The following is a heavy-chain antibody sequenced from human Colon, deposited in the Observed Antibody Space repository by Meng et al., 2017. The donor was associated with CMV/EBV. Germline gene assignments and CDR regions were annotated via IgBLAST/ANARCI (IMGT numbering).Heavy chain of an antibody. CDR2: INPNMGGT. CDR1: GYTPPGYA. CDR3: ARAGDDYFDL. D-gene: IGHD5-24*01. V-gene: IGHV1-2*02. Sequence: ASVKVSCKASGYTPPGYAMYWVRQAPGQGLEWMGWINPNMGGTTYAQKFQGRVTVTRDTSISTAYMELNSLRSDDTAVYYCARAGDDYFDLWGQGTLVTVSS. J-gene: IGHJ4*02.